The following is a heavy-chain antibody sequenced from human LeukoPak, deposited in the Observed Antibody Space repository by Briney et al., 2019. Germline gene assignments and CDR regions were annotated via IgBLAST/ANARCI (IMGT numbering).Heavy chain of an antibody. CDR1: GGSISSSSYY. V-gene: IGHV4-39*01. CDR3: ARHGGTTGIDAFDI. CDR2: IYYSGST. Sequence: SETLFLTCTVSGGSISSSSYYWGWIRQPPGKGLEWIGSIYYSGSTYYNPSLKSRVTISVDTSKNQFSLKLSSVTAADTAVYYCARHGGTTGIDAFDIWGQGTMVTVSS. J-gene: IGHJ3*02. D-gene: IGHD1-1*01.